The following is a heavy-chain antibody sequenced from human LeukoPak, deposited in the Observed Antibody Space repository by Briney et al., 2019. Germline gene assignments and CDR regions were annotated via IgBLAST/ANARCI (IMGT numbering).Heavy chain of an antibody. CDR1: GGSISGGGYS. D-gene: IGHD3-22*01. V-gene: IGHV4-30-2*01. Sequence: SETLSLTCAVSGGSISGGGYSWSWIRQPPGRGLEWIGYIYHSGSTYYNPSLKSRVTISVDRSKNQFSLKLSSVTAADTAVYYCARLYYYDSSGYSIRENDYWGQGTLVTVSS. CDR2: IYHSGST. J-gene: IGHJ4*02. CDR3: ARLYYYDSSGYSIRENDY.